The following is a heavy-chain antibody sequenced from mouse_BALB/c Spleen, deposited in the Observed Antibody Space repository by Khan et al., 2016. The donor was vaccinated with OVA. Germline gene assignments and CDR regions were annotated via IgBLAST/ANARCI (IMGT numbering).Heavy chain of an antibody. CDR2: IIPSSGYI. D-gene: IGHD1-3*01. CDR3: AKDGAYSGNDGWFAY. J-gene: IGHJ3*01. V-gene: IGHV1-4*01. Sequence: VQLQESGAELARPGASVKMSCKASGYTFTSYTIHWIKQRPGQGLEWIGYIIPSSGYINYNQKFKDKATLTADKSSTTAYMQLSSLPSDDSAVYFCAKDGAYSGNDGWFAYWGQGTLVTVSA. CDR1: GYTFTSYT.